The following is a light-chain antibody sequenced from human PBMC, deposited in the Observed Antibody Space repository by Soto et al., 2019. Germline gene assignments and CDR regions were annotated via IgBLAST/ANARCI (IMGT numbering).Light chain of an antibody. J-gene: IGLJ2*01. Sequence: QSALTQPASVSGSPGQSITISCIATSSDVGAYNYVSWYQQHPGKAPKVLIYEVRNRPSGVSNRFSGSKTGNTASLTISGLQAEDEADYYCCSYTTSGTLVFGGGTKVTVL. CDR1: SSDVGAYNY. CDR3: CSYTTSGTLV. CDR2: EVR. V-gene: IGLV2-14*01.